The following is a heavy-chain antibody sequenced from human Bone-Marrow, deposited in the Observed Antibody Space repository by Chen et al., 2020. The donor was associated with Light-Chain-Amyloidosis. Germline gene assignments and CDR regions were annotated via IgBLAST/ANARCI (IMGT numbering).Heavy chain of an antibody. CDR1: GGSISSGGYY. D-gene: IGHD2-2*01. J-gene: IGHJ5*02. Sequence: QVQLQESGPGLVKPSQTLSLTCTVSGGSISSGGYYWSWIRQHTGKGLEWIGYIYYSGSTYYTPSLKSRVTISVDTSKNQFSLKLSSVTAADTAVYYCARNQILGYCSSTSCYDKSLGWFDPWGQGTLVTVSS. CDR2: IYYSGST. CDR3: ARNQILGYCSSTSCYDKSLGWFDP. V-gene: IGHV4-31*03.